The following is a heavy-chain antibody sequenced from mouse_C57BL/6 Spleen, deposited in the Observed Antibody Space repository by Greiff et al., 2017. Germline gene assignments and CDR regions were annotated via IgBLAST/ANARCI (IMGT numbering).Heavy chain of an antibody. Sequence: QVHVKQPGAELVRPGSSVKLSCKASGYTFTSYWMHWVKQRPIQGLEWIGNIDPSDSETHYNQKFKDKATLTVDKSSSTAYMPLSSLTSEDSAVYYCARDHYSSSYHFDYWGQGTTLTVSS. V-gene: IGHV1-52*01. J-gene: IGHJ2*01. D-gene: IGHD1-1*01. CDR3: ARDHYSSSYHFDY. CDR1: GYTFTSYW. CDR2: IDPSDSET.